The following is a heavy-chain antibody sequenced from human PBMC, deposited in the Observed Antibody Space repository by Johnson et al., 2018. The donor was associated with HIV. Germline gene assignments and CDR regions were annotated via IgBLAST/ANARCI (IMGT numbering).Heavy chain of an antibody. Sequence: VQLVESGGGVVQPGRSLRLSCAASGFPFSSYGMHWVRQAPGKGLEWVAAISYDGSNKYYADSVKGRFTISRDNSKNTLYLQMNSLRAEDTAVYYCAKVVVVPAAIWAFDIWGQGTMVTVSS. CDR2: ISYDGSNK. CDR1: GFPFSSYG. J-gene: IGHJ3*02. V-gene: IGHV3-30*19. D-gene: IGHD2-2*01. CDR3: AKVVVVPAAIWAFDI.